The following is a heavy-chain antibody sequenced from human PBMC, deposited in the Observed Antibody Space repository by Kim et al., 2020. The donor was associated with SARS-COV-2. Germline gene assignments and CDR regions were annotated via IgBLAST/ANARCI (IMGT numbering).Heavy chain of an antibody. Sequence: SVKVSCKASGGTFSSYAISWVRQAPGQGLEWMGGIIPIFGTANYAQKFQGRVTITADESTSTAYMELSSLRSEDTAVYYCARGGYYGSGRGFDYWGQGTLVTVSS. V-gene: IGHV1-69*13. D-gene: IGHD3-10*01. CDR3: ARGGYYGSGRGFDY. CDR2: IIPIFGTA. CDR1: GGTFSSYA. J-gene: IGHJ4*02.